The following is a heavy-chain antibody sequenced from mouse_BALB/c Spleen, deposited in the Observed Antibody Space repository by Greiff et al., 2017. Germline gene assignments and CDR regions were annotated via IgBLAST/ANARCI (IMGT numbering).Heavy chain of an antibody. CDR2: ISYDGSN. Sequence: VQLQQSGPGLVKPSQSLSLTCSVTGYSITSGYYWNWIRQFPGNKLEWMGYISYDGSNNYNPSLKNRISITRDTSKNQFFLKLNSVTTEDTATYYCARDGYYEGDYAMDYWGQGTSVTVSS. V-gene: IGHV3-6*02. J-gene: IGHJ4*01. CDR1: GYSITSGYY. D-gene: IGHD2-3*01. CDR3: ARDGYYEGDYAMDY.